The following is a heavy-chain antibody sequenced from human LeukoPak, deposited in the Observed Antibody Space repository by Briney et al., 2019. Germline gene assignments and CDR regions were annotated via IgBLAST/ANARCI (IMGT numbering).Heavy chain of an antibody. CDR3: ARYFCTNNVGCSLFDY. Sequence: PGGSLRLSCAASGFTFNTYWMTWVRQAPGKGLEWVAHIEPDGSETLYAASVEGRFTISRDNARNSLFLHMNSLRAEDTALYYCARYFCTNNVGCSLFDYWGQGSLVTVSS. V-gene: IGHV3-7*01. CDR1: GFTFNTYW. D-gene: IGHD2-8*01. J-gene: IGHJ4*02. CDR2: IEPDGSET.